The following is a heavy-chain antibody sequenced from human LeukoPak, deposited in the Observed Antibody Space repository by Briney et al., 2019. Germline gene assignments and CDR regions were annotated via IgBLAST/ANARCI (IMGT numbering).Heavy chain of an antibody. CDR2: INAGNGNT. D-gene: IGHD1-26*01. V-gene: IGHV1-3*01. J-gene: IGHJ6*02. CDR1: GYTFTSYA. Sequence: ASVKVSCKASGYTFTSYAMHWVRQAPGQRLEWMGWINAGNGNTKYSQKFQGRVTITADESTSTAYMELSSLRSEDTAVYYCAREDVVGATGGDYYYYYGMDVWGQGTTVTVSS. CDR3: AREDVVGATGGDYYYYYGMDV.